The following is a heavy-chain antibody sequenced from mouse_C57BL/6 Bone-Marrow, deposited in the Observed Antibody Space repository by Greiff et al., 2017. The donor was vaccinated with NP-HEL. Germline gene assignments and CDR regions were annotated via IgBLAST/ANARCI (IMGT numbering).Heavy chain of an antibody. CDR1: GYTFTSYW. CDR2: IYPGSGST. V-gene: IGHV1-55*01. J-gene: IGHJ2*01. Sequence: VQLQQPGAELVKPGASVKMSCKASGYTFTSYWITWVKQRPGQGLEWIGDIYPGSGSTNYNEKFKSKATLTVDTSSSTAYMQLSSLTSEYSAVYYRARDDDGYCYALDHWGEGTTLTVSS. D-gene: IGHD2-3*01. CDR3: ARDDDGYCYALDH.